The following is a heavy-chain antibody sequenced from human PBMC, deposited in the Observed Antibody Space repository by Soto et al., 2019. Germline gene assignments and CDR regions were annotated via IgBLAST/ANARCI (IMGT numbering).Heavy chain of an antibody. J-gene: IGHJ4*02. CDR3: ARGRTYYYGSGSLKPLDY. V-gene: IGHV4-34*01. CDR1: GGSFSGYY. D-gene: IGHD3-10*01. Sequence: SETLSLTCAVYGGSFSGYYWSWIRQPPGKGLEWIGEINHSGSTNYNPSLKSRVTISVDTSKNQFSLKLSSVAAADTAVYYCARGRTYYYGSGSLKPLDYWGQGTLVTVSS. CDR2: INHSGST.